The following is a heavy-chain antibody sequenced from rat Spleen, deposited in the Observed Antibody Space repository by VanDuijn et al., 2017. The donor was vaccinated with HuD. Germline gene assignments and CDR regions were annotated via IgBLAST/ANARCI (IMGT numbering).Heavy chain of an antibody. D-gene: IGHD3-1*01. CDR3: TTHPRY. Sequence: QVQLKESGPGLVQPSETLSLPCTVSGFSLTTYNVHWVRQPPGKGLEWMGVIWTGGSTAYNSLLKSRLSIKRDTSKSQVFLKMNSLQTDDTGTYYCTTHPRYWGQGVMVTVSS. J-gene: IGHJ2*01. CDR2: IWTGGST. CDR1: GFSLTTYN. V-gene: IGHV2-45*01.